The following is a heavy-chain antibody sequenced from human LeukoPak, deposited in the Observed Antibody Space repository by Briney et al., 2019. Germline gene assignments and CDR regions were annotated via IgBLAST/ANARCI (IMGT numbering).Heavy chain of an antibody. V-gene: IGHV4-59*08. CDR1: GGSISSYY. CDR3: ARTYCGTNACPFDL. J-gene: IGHJ4*02. D-gene: IGHD2-21*01. CDR2: ISYSGST. Sequence: SETLSLTCTVSGGSISSYYWSWIRQPPGKGLEWIGYISYSGSTNCNPSLKSRVTISVDTSKNQFSLKLSSVTAADTAIYYCARTYCGTNACPFDLWGQGNLVTVSS.